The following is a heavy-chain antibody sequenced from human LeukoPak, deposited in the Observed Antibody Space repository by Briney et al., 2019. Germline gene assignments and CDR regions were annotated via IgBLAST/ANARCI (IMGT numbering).Heavy chain of an antibody. D-gene: IGHD2-2*01. Sequence: PGGSLRLSCAASGFTFSSYAMSWVRQAPGKGLEWVSAISGSGGSTYYADSVKGRFTISRDNAKNSLYLQMNSLRAEDTAVYYCASYCSSTSCPGYWGQGTLVTVSS. J-gene: IGHJ4*02. CDR3: ASYCSSTSCPGY. CDR2: ISGSGGST. CDR1: GFTFSSYA. V-gene: IGHV3-23*01.